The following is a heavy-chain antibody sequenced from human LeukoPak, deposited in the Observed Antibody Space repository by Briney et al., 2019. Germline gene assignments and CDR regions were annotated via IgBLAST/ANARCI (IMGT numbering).Heavy chain of an antibody. J-gene: IGHJ4*02. D-gene: IGHD4-17*01. Sequence: PGGSLRLSCAGSGFIFRSHGMIWVRQAPGRGLEWVSYISPGGNTIYYADSMKGRFTVSRDDAKNSLSLHMNSLRAEDTAAYYCARVRGPTVTTMYFDYWGQGTLVTVSS. CDR1: GFIFRSHG. CDR2: ISPGGNTI. V-gene: IGHV3-48*04. CDR3: ARVRGPTVTTMYFDY.